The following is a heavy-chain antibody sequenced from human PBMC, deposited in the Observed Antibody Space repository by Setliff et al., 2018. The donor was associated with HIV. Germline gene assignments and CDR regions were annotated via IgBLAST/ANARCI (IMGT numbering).Heavy chain of an antibody. CDR2: MYSDEKGVIS. D-gene: IGHD6-19*01. Sequence: PSETLSLTCNVSGGSIDNYYYTWVRQPPGKGPEWIGNMYSDEKGVISNKNPSLKSRVVMYLDRTKNEFSLNLMSATTADTAIYYCARDRGTGWYGYFQHWGQGSPVT. V-gene: IGHV4-59*01. J-gene: IGHJ1*01. CDR1: GGSIDNYY. CDR3: ARDRGTGWYGYFQH.